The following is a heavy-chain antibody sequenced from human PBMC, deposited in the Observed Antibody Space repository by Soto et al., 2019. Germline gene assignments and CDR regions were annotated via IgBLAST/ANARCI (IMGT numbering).Heavy chain of an antibody. CDR2: IWYDGSNK. CDR1: GFTFSSYG. V-gene: IGHV3-33*01. D-gene: IGHD2-15*01. J-gene: IGHJ6*02. CDR3: AREKTYIVVVVAATGGMDV. Sequence: GGSLRLSCAASGFTFSSYGMHWVRQAPGKGLEWVAVIWYDGSNKYYADSVKGRFTISRDNSKNTLYLKMNSLRAEDTAVYYCAREKTYIVVVVAATGGMDVWGQGTTVTVSS.